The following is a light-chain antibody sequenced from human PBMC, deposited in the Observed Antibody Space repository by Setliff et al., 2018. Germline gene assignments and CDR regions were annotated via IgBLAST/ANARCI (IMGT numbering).Light chain of an antibody. J-gene: IGLJ3*02. V-gene: IGLV2-14*01. CDR2: EVT. Sequence: QSALTQPASVSGSPGQSITISCTGTSIDIDGYNYVSWYQQHPGKVPKLMIYEVTNRPSGVSYRFSGSKSGNTASLTISGLQAEDEADYYCSSYTSSDTWVFGGGTKVTGL. CDR3: SSYTSSDTWV. CDR1: SIDIDGYNY.